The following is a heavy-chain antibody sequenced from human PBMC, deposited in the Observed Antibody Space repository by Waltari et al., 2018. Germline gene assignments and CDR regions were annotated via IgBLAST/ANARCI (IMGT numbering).Heavy chain of an antibody. V-gene: IGHV4-34*01. CDR2: INHSGST. CDR1: GGSFSGYY. J-gene: IGHJ5*02. CDR3: VSKGGSGSYNWFDP. D-gene: IGHD3-10*01. Sequence: QVQLQQWGAGLLKPSETLSLTCAVYGGSFSGYYWSWIRQPPGKGLEWIGEINHSGSTNYNPSLKSRVTISVDTSKNQFSLKLSSVTAADTAVYYCVSKGGSGSYNWFDPWGQGTLVTVSS.